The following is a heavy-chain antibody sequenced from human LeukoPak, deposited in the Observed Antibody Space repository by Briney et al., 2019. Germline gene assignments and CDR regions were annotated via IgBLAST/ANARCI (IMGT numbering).Heavy chain of an antibody. CDR1: GYTLTELS. Sequence: GASVKVSCKVSGYTLTELSMHWVRQAPGKGLEWMGGFDPEDGETIYAQKFQGRVTMTEDTSTDTAYMELRSLRSDDTAVYYCARMYGSGTYYFDYWGQGTLVTVSS. CDR2: FDPEDGET. V-gene: IGHV1-24*01. CDR3: ARMYGSGTYYFDY. D-gene: IGHD3-10*01. J-gene: IGHJ4*02.